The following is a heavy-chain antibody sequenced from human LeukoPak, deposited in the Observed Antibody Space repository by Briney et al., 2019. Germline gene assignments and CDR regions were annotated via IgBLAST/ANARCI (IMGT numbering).Heavy chain of an antibody. CDR3: AKSRNSYGYLDAFDI. D-gene: IGHD5-18*01. Sequence: PGGSLRLSCAASEFTFSSYNMNWVRQAPGKGLEWVSSISSSSKYIYYADSVKGRFTISRDNAKNSLYLQMNSLRAEDTAVYYCAKSRNSYGYLDAFDIWGQGTMVTVSS. V-gene: IGHV3-21*01. CDR2: ISSSSKYI. J-gene: IGHJ3*02. CDR1: EFTFSSYN.